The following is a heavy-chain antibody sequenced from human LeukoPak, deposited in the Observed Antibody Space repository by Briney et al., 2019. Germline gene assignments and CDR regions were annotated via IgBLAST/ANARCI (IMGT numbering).Heavy chain of an antibody. J-gene: IGHJ5*01. V-gene: IGHV3-7*01. CDR2: IRQDGSEK. CDR3: ARGSGYKWFDS. D-gene: IGHD3-10*01. CDR1: GFTFSTYW. Sequence: GGSLRLSCAASGFTFSTYWMSWVCQAPGKGLEWVANIRQDGSEKHYVDSVKGRFSISRDNAKNSVYLQMSSLRADDTAYYYCARGSGYKWFDSWGQGTLVTVSS.